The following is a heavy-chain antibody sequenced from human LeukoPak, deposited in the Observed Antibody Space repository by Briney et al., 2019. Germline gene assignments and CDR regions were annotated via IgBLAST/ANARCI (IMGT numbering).Heavy chain of an antibody. D-gene: IGHD5-24*01. Sequence: GGSLRLSCAASGFTFRNYWMHWVRQAPRKGLVWVSRVKGDGSFTDYADSVKGRFTISRDNAKNTLYLQMYSLRAEDTAAYYCVRDGDDYNFDYWGQGSLVTVSS. J-gene: IGHJ4*02. CDR3: VRDGDDYNFDY. CDR2: VKGDGSFT. CDR1: GFTFRNYW. V-gene: IGHV3-74*01.